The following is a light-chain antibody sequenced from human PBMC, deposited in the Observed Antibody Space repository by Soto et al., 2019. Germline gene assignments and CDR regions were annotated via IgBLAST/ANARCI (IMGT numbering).Light chain of an antibody. V-gene: IGKV3-11*01. Sequence: EIVLTQSPATLSLSPGERATLSCRASQSVSSYLAWYQQKPGQAPRLLIYDASNRATGITARFSGSGSGTDFTLTISSLLPEDFAVYYCQQRTKSPFTLGPWTKVDIK. J-gene: IGKJ3*01. CDR2: DAS. CDR3: QQRTKSPFT. CDR1: QSVSSY.